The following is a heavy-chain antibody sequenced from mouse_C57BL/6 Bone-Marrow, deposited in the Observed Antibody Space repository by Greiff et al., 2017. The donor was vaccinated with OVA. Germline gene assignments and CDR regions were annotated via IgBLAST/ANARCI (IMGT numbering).Heavy chain of an antibody. V-gene: IGHV5-9-1*02. CDR1: GFTFSSYA. CDR3: TREGYDPYDAMDY. J-gene: IGHJ4*01. D-gene: IGHD2-2*01. Sequence: EVMLVESGEGLVKPGGSLKLSCAASGFTFSSYAMSWVRQTPEKRLEWVAYLSSGGDYIYYADTVKGRFPISRDNARNTLYLQMSSLKSEDTAMYYCTREGYDPYDAMDYGGQGTSVTVSS. CDR2: LSSGGDYI.